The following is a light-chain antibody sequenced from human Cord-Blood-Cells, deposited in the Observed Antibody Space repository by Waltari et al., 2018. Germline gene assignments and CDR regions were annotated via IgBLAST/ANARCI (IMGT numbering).Light chain of an antibody. CDR3: MQDTQLWT. Sequence: IVMTQPPLSSPVTLAQPTSIAGRSSQSLVHSDGNNYLRWLQQRAGQPQRLLIYKLSNRCSVVPDRFSGSGAGTYSPLKISRVADEDVAVYYCMQDTQLWTFGQGTKVEIK. CDR2: KLS. CDR1: QSLVHSDGNNY. J-gene: IGKJ1*01. V-gene: IGKV2-24*01.